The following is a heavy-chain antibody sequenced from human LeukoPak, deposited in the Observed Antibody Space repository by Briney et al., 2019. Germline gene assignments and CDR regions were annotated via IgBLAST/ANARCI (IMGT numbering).Heavy chain of an antibody. Sequence: GGSLRLSCAASGFTLSSYWMNWARQAPGKGLEWVANIKQDGSEKYFVDSVKGRFTISRDNGKNSLYLQMNSLRAEDTAVYYCARASYGDYYYYYYMDVWGKGTTVTVSS. CDR3: ARASYGDYYYYYYMDV. CDR1: GFTLSSYW. V-gene: IGHV3-7*01. D-gene: IGHD4-17*01. J-gene: IGHJ6*03. CDR2: IKQDGSEK.